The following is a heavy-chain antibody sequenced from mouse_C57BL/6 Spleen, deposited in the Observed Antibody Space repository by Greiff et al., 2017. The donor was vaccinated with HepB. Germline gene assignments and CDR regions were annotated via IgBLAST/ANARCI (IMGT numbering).Heavy chain of an antibody. J-gene: IGHJ1*03. V-gene: IGHV1-26*01. Sequence: VQLQQSGPELVKPGASVKISCKASGYTFTDYYMNWVKQSQGKSLEWIGDINPNNGGTSYKQKFKGKATMTVDKSYNTAYMEIRSLTSEDSAVYYCARAGDGYYEWYFDVWGTGTTVTVSS. CDR1: GYTFTDYY. CDR2: INPNNGGT. CDR3: ARAGDGYYEWYFDV. D-gene: IGHD2-3*01.